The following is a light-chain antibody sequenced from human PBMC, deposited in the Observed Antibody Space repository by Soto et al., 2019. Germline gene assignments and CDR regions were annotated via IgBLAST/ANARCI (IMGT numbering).Light chain of an antibody. CDR3: SSYTSSSTYV. CDR2: EVS. Sequence: QSALTQPASVSGSPGQSIPISCTGTSSDVGGYNYVSWYQQHPGKAPKLMIYEVSNRPSGVSNRFSGSKSGNTASLTISGLQAEDEADYYCSSYTSSSTYVFGNGTKVTVL. CDR1: SSDVGGYNY. J-gene: IGLJ1*01. V-gene: IGLV2-14*01.